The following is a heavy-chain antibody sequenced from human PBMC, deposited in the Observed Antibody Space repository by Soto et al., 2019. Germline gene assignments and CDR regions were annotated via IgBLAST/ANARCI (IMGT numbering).Heavy chain of an antibody. Sequence: ASLKVSFKAGCYTFTIDFRIGWLHSPLQGLELMGWISVYNGNTNYAQKLHCRVTITTDTSSSTAYMELRSLRSDDTAVYYCARGRGYRGKIAAFDYWGQGTMVTVSS. CDR1: CYTFTIDF. D-gene: IGHD5-12*01. CDR3: ARGRGYRGKIAAFDY. V-gene: IGHV1-18*01. J-gene: IGHJ4*02. CDR2: ISVYNGNT.